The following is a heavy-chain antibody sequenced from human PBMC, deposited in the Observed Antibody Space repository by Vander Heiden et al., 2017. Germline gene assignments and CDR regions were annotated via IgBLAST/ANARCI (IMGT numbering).Heavy chain of an antibody. D-gene: IGHD3-3*01. V-gene: IGHV1-24*01. J-gene: IGHJ6*02. Sequence: QVQLVQSGAEVKKPGASVKVSCKVSGYTLTELSMHWVRQAPGKGLEWMGGVEPEEGETSNAQKCQGRVTMTEDTSTDTAYMELSSLRSEDTAVYYCATDPGSGPSGSMDVWGQGTTVTVSS. CDR1: GYTLTELS. CDR2: VEPEEGET. CDR3: ATDPGSGPSGSMDV.